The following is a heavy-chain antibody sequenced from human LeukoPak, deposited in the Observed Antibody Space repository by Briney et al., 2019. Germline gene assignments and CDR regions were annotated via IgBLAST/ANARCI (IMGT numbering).Heavy chain of an antibody. D-gene: IGHD5-12*01. Sequence: KASETLSLTCAVYGGSFSGYYWSWIRQPPGKGLEWIGSIYYSGSTYYNPSLKSRVTISVDTSKNQFSLKLSSVTAADTAVYYCARKGGSDYWGQGTLVTVSS. V-gene: IGHV4-34*01. CDR3: ARKGGSDY. J-gene: IGHJ4*02. CDR2: IYYSGST. CDR1: GGSFSGYY.